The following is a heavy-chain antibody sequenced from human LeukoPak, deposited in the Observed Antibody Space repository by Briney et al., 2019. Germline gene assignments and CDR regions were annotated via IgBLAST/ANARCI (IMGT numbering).Heavy chain of an antibody. D-gene: IGHD3-10*01. J-gene: IGHJ4*02. CDR3: ASGGWGSSVHFDT. CDR2: INSDATNT. Sequence: GGSLRLSCATSGFTLSSFWMHWVRQPPGKGLVWVSRINSDATNTNYAESVKGRVTLSRDNTQNTVYLQMTSLGAEDTAVYYCASGGWGSSVHFDTWGQGALVTVSS. CDR1: GFTLSSFW. V-gene: IGHV3-74*01.